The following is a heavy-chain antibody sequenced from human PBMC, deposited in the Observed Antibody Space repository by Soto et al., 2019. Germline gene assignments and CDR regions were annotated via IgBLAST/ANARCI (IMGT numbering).Heavy chain of an antibody. Sequence: GGSLRLSCAASGFTFSSYAMHWVRRAPGKGLEWVAVISYDGSNKYYADSVKGRFTISRDNSKNTLYLQMNSLRAEDTAVYYCARGGTAAAGSGDAFDIWGQGTMVTVSS. CDR3: ARGGTAAAGSGDAFDI. J-gene: IGHJ3*02. V-gene: IGHV3-30-3*01. D-gene: IGHD6-13*01. CDR1: GFTFSSYA. CDR2: ISYDGSNK.